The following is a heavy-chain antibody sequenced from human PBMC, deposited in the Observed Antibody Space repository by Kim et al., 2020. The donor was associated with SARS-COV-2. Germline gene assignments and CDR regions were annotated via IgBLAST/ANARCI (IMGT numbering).Heavy chain of an antibody. CDR3: TKYSGRNPFDY. D-gene: IGHD1-26*01. J-gene: IGHJ4*02. Sequence: TKYAQKCQGRVTMTRDTSTSTVYMELSSLRSEDTAVYYCTKYSGRNPFDYWGQGTLVTVSS. CDR2: T. V-gene: IGHV1-46*01.